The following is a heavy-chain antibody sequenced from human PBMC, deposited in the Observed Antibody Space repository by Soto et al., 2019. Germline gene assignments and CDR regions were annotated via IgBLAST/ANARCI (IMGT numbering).Heavy chain of an antibody. D-gene: IGHD3-9*01. CDR3: ARDFPYTRVGPSGLNWFDP. J-gene: IGHJ5*02. CDR2: LWHDGRSE. Sequence: QVQVVESGGGVVQPGGSLRLSCAASGFTFSSYGMHWVRQAPGKGLEWVAFLWHDGRSEYYAQSVKGRFTISRDNSNNTLYLQMNSLTAEDTAVYYCARDFPYTRVGPSGLNWFDPWGQGTLVTVSS. CDR1: GFTFSSYG. V-gene: IGHV3-33*01.